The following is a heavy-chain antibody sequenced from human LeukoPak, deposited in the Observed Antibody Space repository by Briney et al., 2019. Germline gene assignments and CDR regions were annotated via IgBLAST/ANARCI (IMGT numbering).Heavy chain of an antibody. Sequence: GGSLRLSCAASGFTFSSYWMSWVRQAPGKGLEWVANIKQDGSEKYYVDSVKGRFTISRDNAKNSLYLQMNSLRAEDTAVYCCARGSPGITFGGVINYWGQGTLVTVSS. CDR1: GFTFSSYW. J-gene: IGHJ4*02. V-gene: IGHV3-7*01. D-gene: IGHD3-16*02. CDR2: IKQDGSEK. CDR3: ARGSPGITFGGVINY.